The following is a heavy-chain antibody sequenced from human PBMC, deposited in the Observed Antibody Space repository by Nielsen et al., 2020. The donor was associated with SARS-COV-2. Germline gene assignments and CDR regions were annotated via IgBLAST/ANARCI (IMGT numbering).Heavy chain of an antibody. CDR1: GFSLTTSGVG. J-gene: IGHJ4*02. D-gene: IGHD3-10*01. Sequence: SGPTLVKPTQTLTLTCTFSGFSLTTSGVGVGWFRQPPGKALEWLALIYWNDDKRLTPSLKSRLTLAKDTSRNQVVLTLTNLDPGDTATYFCAHRKWSSWSWGQGTHITVSS. CDR2: IYWNDDK. CDR3: AHRKWSSWS. V-gene: IGHV2-5*01.